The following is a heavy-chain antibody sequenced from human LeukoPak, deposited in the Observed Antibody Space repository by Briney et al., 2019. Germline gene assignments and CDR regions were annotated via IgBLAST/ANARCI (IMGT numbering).Heavy chain of an antibody. D-gene: IGHD4-23*01. CDR2: INHSVST. J-gene: IGHJ3*02. CDR1: GGSFSGYY. Sequence: SESLSLTCAVYGGSFSGYYWSWIRQPPGKGLEWIGEINHSVSTNYNPSLKSRVTISVDTSKNQFSLKLSSVTAADTAVYYCARVGNLDAFDIWGQGTMVTVPS. V-gene: IGHV4-34*01. CDR3: ARVGNLDAFDI.